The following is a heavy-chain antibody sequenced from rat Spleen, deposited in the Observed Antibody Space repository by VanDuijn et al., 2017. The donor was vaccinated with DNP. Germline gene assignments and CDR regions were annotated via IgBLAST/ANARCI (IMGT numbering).Heavy chain of an antibody. CDR3: ARPDY. V-gene: IGHV5-7*01. J-gene: IGHJ2*01. CDR2: ISYDGTST. CDR1: GFTFSDYN. Sequence: EAQLVESGGGLVQPGRSLKLSCTDSGFTFSDYNMAWVRQAPKKGLEWVATISYDGTSTNYRDSVKGRFTISRDNEKSILYLQMDSLRSEDTATYYWARPDYWGQGVMVTVSS.